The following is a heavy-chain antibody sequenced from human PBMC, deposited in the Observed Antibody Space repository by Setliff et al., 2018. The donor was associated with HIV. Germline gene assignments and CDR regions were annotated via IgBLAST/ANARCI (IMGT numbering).Heavy chain of an antibody. CDR2: INHSEIT. J-gene: IGHJ6*03. Sequence: PSETLALTCTVYGGSFSGYYWSWIRQPPGKGLEWMGEINHSEITNDNPSLKSRVTISVDTSKNQFSLKLRSVTAADTAVYYCARVTITTVRGVGYFYYFYMDVWGKGTTVTVSS. CDR3: ARVTITTVRGVGYFYYFYMDV. CDR1: GGSFSGYY. D-gene: IGHD3-10*01. V-gene: IGHV4-34*01.